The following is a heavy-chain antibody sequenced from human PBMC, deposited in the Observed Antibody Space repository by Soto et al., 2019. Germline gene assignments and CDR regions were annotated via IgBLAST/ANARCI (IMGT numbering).Heavy chain of an antibody. J-gene: IGHJ3*02. CDR1: GGSISSYY. Sequence: SETLSLTCTVSGGSISSYYWSWIRQPPGKGLEWIGYIYYSGSTNYNPSLKSRVTISVDTSKNQFSLKLSSVTAADTAVYYCARRAVTGTTTAFDIWGQGTMVTVSS. CDR3: ARRAVTGTTTAFDI. V-gene: IGHV4-59*08. D-gene: IGHD1-7*01. CDR2: IYYSGST.